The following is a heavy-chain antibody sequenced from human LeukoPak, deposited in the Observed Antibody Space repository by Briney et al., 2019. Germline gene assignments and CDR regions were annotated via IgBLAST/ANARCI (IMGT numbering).Heavy chain of an antibody. Sequence: GASLMISYKGSGSSFTSYWISWGRQMPGKGLGWRGRIDPSDSYTNYSPSFQGHVTISADKSISTAYLQWSSLKASDTAMYYCARLAGSGSYYYAYYFDYWGQGTLVTVSS. CDR1: GSSFTSYW. CDR3: ARLAGSGSYYYAYYFDY. J-gene: IGHJ4*02. CDR2: IDPSDSYT. D-gene: IGHD3-10*01. V-gene: IGHV5-10-1*01.